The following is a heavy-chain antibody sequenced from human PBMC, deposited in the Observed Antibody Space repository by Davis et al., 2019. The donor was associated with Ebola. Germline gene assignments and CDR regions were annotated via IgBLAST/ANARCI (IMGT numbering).Heavy chain of an antibody. CDR2: ISYDGSNK. J-gene: IGHJ6*03. CDR1: GFTFSSYG. Sequence: PGGSLRLSCAASGFTFSSYGMHWVRQAPGKGLEWVAVISYDGSNKYYADSVKGRFTISRDNSKNTLYLQMNSLRAEDTAVYYCAKDRVGVLRFLGYYYYMDVWGKGTTVTVSS. CDR3: AKDRVGVLRFLGYYYYMDV. V-gene: IGHV3-30*18. D-gene: IGHD3-3*01.